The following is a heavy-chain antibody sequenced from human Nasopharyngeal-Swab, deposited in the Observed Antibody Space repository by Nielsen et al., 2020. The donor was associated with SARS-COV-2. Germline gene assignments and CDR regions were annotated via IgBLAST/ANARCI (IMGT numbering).Heavy chain of an antibody. CDR2: IWYDGSNK. D-gene: IGHD3-10*01. V-gene: IGHV3-33*01. Sequence: WIRQPPGKGLEWVAVIWYDGSNKYYADSVKGRFTISRDNSKNTLYLQMNSLRAEDTAVYYCARDRRNYYGSGSYLGVWGKGTTVTVSS. CDR3: ARDRRNYYGSGSYLGV. J-gene: IGHJ6*04.